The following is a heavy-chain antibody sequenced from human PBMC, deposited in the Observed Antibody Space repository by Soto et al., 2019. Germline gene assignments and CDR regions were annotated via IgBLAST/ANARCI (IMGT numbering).Heavy chain of an antibody. D-gene: IGHD3-3*01. Sequence: GGSLRLSCAASGFTFSSYAMSWVRQAPGKGLEWVSAISGSGGSTYYADSVKGRFTISRDNSKNTLYLQMNSLRAEDTAVYYCAKRQVLRFLEWLGPFDYWGQGTLVTVAS. CDR3: AKRQVLRFLEWLGPFDY. CDR2: ISGSGGST. V-gene: IGHV3-23*01. CDR1: GFTFSSYA. J-gene: IGHJ4*02.